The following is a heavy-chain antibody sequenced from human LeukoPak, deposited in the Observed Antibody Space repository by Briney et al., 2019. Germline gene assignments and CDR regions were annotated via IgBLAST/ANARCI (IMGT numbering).Heavy chain of an antibody. J-gene: IGHJ5*02. CDR1: GGSISSYY. D-gene: IGHD4-23*01. V-gene: IGHV4-59*01. CDR3: ASYGGNSVGNWFDP. CDR2: IYYSGST. Sequence: SSETLSLTCTVSGGSISSYYWSWIRQPPGKGLEWIGYIYYSGSTNYNPFLKSRVTISVDTSKNHFSLKLSSVTAADTAVYYCASYGGNSVGNWFDPWGQGTLVTVSS.